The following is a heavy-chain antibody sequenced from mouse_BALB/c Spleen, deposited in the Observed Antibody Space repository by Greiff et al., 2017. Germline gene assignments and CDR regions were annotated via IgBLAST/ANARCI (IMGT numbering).Heavy chain of an antibody. CDR1: GYSITSDYA. Sequence: VQLKESGPGLVKPSQSLSLTCTVTGYSITSDYAWNWIRQFPGNKLEWMGYISYSGSTSYNPSLKSRISITRDTSKNQFFLQLNSVTTEDTATYYCARSSGSYAMDYWGQGTSVTVSS. CDR2: ISYSGST. D-gene: IGHD4-1*01. CDR3: ARSSGSYAMDY. V-gene: IGHV3-2*02. J-gene: IGHJ4*01.